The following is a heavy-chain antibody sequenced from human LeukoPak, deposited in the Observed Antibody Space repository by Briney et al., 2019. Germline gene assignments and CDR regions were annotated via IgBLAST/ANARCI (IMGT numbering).Heavy chain of an antibody. CDR2: INDDTP. CDR1: GFTFNTYS. V-gene: IGHV3-23*01. Sequence: PGGSLRLSCTTSGFTFNTYSMSWVRQSPGKGLEWVSAINDDTPYYADSVKGRFTISRDNSKNTLYLQMNSLRAEDTAVYYCAKDPKGYMDVWGKGTTVTVSS. J-gene: IGHJ6*03. CDR3: AKDPKGYMDV.